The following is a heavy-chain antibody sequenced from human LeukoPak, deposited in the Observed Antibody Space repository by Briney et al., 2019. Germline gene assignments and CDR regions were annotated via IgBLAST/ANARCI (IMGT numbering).Heavy chain of an antibody. CDR1: GDSLRNFC. CDR2: IYYRGTT. D-gene: IGHD1-1*01. V-gene: IGHV4-59*01. J-gene: IGHJ6*03. CDR3: ARGKNDFCHMDA. Sequence: SETLSLTCIVSGDSLRNFCWSWIRQSPGKDLEYIGYIYYRGTTNYNPSLKSRLTMSIDTSKNQFSLKLSSVTAADTAVYYCARGKNDFCHMDAWGTGTTVIVSS.